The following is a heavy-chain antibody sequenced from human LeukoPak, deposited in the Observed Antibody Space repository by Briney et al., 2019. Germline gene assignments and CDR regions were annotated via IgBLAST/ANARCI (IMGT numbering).Heavy chain of an antibody. D-gene: IGHD3-3*01. V-gene: IGHV3-33*01. CDR1: GFTFRSNG. Sequence: GSSLRLSCAASGFTFRSNGIHWVRRAPGKGLEWLAYMWFEGSDPKYADSVKGRFTISRDDSKNTVYLQMNSLRAEDTAFYYCARGFLDFDFWGHGTLVTVSS. CDR3: ARGFLDFDF. J-gene: IGHJ4*01. CDR2: MWFEGSDP.